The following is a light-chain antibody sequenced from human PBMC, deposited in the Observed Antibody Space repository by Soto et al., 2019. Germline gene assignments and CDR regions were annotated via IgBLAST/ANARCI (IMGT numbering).Light chain of an antibody. CDR1: QGISRA. J-gene: IGKJ4*01. V-gene: IGKV1D-13*01. Sequence: AIQLTQSPSSLAASVGDRVTITCRASQGISRALSWYQQKPGNAPKLLIYTTSNLLSGVPSRFSASGSDTEFTLTVSSLQPEDFATYYCQQHYNYPLTFGGGTKVDIK. CDR2: TTS. CDR3: QQHYNYPLT.